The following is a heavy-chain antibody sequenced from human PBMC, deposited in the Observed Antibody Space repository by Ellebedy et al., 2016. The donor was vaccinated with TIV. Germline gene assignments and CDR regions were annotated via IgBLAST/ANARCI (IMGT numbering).Heavy chain of an antibody. J-gene: IGHJ5*02. CDR2: INHSGST. D-gene: IGHD2-15*01. V-gene: IGHV4-34*01. CDR1: GFAFSTNG. Sequence: MPGGSLRLSCAASGFAFSTNGMTWIRQSPGRRLEWIGEINHSGSTDYNPSLKSRVTISMDSSKNLFSLKLSSVTAADTAVYYCARGGGFSDFVVVEFVPRWFDPWGQGTLITVSS. CDR3: ARGGGFSDFVVVEFVPRWFDP.